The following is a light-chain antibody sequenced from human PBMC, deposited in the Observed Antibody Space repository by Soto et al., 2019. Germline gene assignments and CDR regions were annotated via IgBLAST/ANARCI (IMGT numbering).Light chain of an antibody. J-gene: IGKJ1*01. CDR2: AAS. Sequence: IQLTQSPSSVSASVGDRVTITCRASQSISSYLNWYQQKPGKAPKLLIYAASSLQSGVPSRFSGSGSGTDFTLTISSLQPEDFATYYCQQSYSTPRTFGQGTKV. CDR3: QQSYSTPRT. V-gene: IGKV1-39*01. CDR1: QSISSY.